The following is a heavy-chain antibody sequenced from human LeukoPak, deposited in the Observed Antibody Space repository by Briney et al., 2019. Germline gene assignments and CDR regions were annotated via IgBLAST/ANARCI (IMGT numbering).Heavy chain of an antibody. CDR2: ISAYNGNT. CDR3: ARSRLRYLDWTRAYSDY. CDR1: GYTFTSNY. V-gene: IGHV1-18*04. D-gene: IGHD3-9*01. J-gene: IGHJ4*02. Sequence: ASVKVSCKASGYTFTSNYIHWVRQAPGQGLEWMGWISAYNGNTIYAQTLQDRLTMTTDTSTSTAYMELRSLRSDDTAVYYCARSRLRYLDWTRAYSDYWGQGTLVTVSS.